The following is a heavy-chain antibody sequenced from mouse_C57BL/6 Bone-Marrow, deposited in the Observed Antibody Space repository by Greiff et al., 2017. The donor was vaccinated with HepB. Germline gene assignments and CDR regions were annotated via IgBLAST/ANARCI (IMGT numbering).Heavy chain of an antibody. CDR3: ARHDYGTVWFAY. J-gene: IGHJ3*01. CDR2: IYPRSGNT. CDR1: GYTFTSYG. D-gene: IGHD1-1*01. V-gene: IGHV1-81*01. Sequence: QVQLQQSGAELARPGASVNLSCKASGYTFTSYGISWVKQRTGQGLEWIGEIYPRSGNTYYNEKFKGKAILTADKSASTAYMELRSLTSEDSAVYFCARHDYGTVWFAYWGQGTLVTVSA.